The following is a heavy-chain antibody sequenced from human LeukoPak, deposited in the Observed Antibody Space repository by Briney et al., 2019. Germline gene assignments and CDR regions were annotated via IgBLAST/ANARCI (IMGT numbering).Heavy chain of an antibody. J-gene: IGHJ3*02. V-gene: IGHV4-4*07. D-gene: IGHD3-9*01. CDR2: ISSSGST. CDR3: ARSDWYLRGDAFDI. Sequence: SETLSLTCTVSGGSISSYYWSWIRQPAGKGLEWIGRISSSGSTNYNPSLKSRVTISVDTSKNQFSLKLSSVTAADTAVYFCARSDWYLRGDAFDIWGQGTMVTVSS. CDR1: GGSISSYY.